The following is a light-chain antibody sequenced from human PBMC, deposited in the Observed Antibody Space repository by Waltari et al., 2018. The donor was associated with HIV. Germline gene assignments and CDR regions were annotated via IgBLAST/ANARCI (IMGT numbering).Light chain of an antibody. CDR1: SSDVGGYNY. V-gene: IGLV2-14*01. CDR2: EVS. J-gene: IGLJ3*02. CDR3: SSYTSSSTWV. Sequence: QSALTQPASVSGSPGQSITIPCTGTSSDVGGYNYVSWYQQYPGKAPKLMIYEVSKRPSGISNRFSGSKSGTTASLTISGLQAEDEADYYCSSYTSSSTWVFGGGTKLTVL.